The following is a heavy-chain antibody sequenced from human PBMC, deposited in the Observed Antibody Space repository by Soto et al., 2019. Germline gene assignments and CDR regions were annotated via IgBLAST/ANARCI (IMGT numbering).Heavy chain of an antibody. CDR1: GGSISSYY. J-gene: IGHJ4*02. CDR3: ARGPYGGYIDY. Sequence: SETLSLTCTVSGGSISSYYWSWIRQPPGKGLEWIGYIYYSGSTNNPSLKSRVTISVDTSKNQFSLKLSSVTAADTAVYYRARGPYGGYIDYWGQGTLVTVSS. V-gene: IGHV4-59*01. CDR2: IYYSGST. D-gene: IGHD4-17*01.